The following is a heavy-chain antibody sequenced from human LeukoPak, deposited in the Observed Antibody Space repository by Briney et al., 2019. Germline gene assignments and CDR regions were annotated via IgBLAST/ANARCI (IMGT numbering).Heavy chain of an antibody. V-gene: IGHV3-30*18. D-gene: IGHD2-15*01. CDR1: GFTFSSYG. Sequence: GGSLRLSCAASGFTFSSYGMHWVRQAPGKGLEWVAVISYDGSNKYYADSVKGRFTISRDNSKNTLYLQMNSLRAEDTAVYYCAKATRLVVVVAALGYWGQGTLVTVSS. J-gene: IGHJ4*02. CDR2: ISYDGSNK. CDR3: AKATRLVVVVAALGY.